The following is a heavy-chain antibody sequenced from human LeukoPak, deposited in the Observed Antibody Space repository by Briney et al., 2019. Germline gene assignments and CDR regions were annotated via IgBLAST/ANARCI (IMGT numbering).Heavy chain of an antibody. D-gene: IGHD4-23*01. CDR1: GGSISSTTYY. V-gene: IGHV4-39*01. J-gene: IGHJ3*01. CDR2: IYYSGST. CDR3: ASHTGGNPDAFDL. Sequence: SETLSLTCTVSGGSISSTTYYWGWIRQPPGKGLEWIGSIYYSGSTYYNPSLKSRVTISVDTSKNQFSLKLNSVTAADTAVYYCASHTGGNPDAFDLWAKGQWSPSLQ.